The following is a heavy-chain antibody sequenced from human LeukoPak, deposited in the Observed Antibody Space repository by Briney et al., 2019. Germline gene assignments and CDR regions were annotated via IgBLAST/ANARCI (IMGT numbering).Heavy chain of an antibody. CDR3: ARDSYYGSGSSPPDAFDI. CDR2: ISSSGSTI. D-gene: IGHD3-10*01. J-gene: IGHJ3*02. V-gene: IGHV3-11*01. Sequence: GGSLRLSCAASGFTFSDYYMSWIRQAPGKGLEWVSYISSSGSTIYYADSVKGRFTISRDNAKNSLYLQMNSLRAEDTAVYYCARDSYYGSGSSPPDAFDIWGQGTMVTVSS. CDR1: GFTFSDYY.